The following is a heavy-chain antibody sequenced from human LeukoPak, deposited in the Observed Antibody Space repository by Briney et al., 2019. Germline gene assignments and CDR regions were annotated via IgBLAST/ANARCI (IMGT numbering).Heavy chain of an antibody. D-gene: IGHD3-10*01. J-gene: IGHJ4*02. CDR2: IYPDDSDA. Sequence: GESLQISCQGSGYRFSDYWITWVRQMPGKGLEWMGIIYPDDSDARYSPSFQGQVTISADKSINTAYLQWSSLKASDTAMYYCARHGRYGSGTYYRREVDYWGQGTLVTVSS. V-gene: IGHV5-51*01. CDR1: GYRFSDYW. CDR3: ARHGRYGSGTYYRREVDY.